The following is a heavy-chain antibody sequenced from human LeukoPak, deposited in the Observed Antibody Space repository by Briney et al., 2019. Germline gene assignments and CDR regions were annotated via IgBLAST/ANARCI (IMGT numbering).Heavy chain of an antibody. Sequence: PSETQSLTCAVYGGSFSGYYWSWIRQPPGKGLEWIGEINHSGSTNYNPSLKSRVTISVDTSKNQFSLKLSSVTAADTAVYYCARNPRRITIFGVVRHYYYMDVWGKGTTVTVSS. J-gene: IGHJ6*03. CDR3: ARNPRRITIFGVVRHYYYMDV. D-gene: IGHD3-3*01. CDR1: GGSFSGYY. CDR2: INHSGST. V-gene: IGHV4-34*01.